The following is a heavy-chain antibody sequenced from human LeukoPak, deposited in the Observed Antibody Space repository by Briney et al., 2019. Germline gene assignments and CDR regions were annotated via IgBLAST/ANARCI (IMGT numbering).Heavy chain of an antibody. CDR1: GFTFSSYA. CDR2: ISGSGGST. J-gene: IGHJ4*02. Sequence: GGSLRLSCAASGFTFSSYAMSWVRQAPGKGLEWVSAISGSGGSTYYADSVKGRFTISRDNSKNTLYLQMNSLRAEDTAVYYCARASIETYYYDSSGYVDYWGQGTLVTVSS. D-gene: IGHD3-22*01. V-gene: IGHV3-23*01. CDR3: ARASIETYYYDSSGYVDY.